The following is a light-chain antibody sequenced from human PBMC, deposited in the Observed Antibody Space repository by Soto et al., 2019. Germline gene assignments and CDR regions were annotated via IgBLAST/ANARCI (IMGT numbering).Light chain of an antibody. V-gene: IGKV1-5*01. CDR3: QQYNSYCT. J-gene: IGKJ2*02. CDR2: DAS. Sequence: DIQMTQSPSPPSASVGDRVTITFRASQSISSWLAWYQQKPGKAPKLLIYDASSLESGVPSRFSGSGSGTEFTLTISSLQPDDFATYYCQQYNSYCTFGQGTKVDIK. CDR1: QSISSW.